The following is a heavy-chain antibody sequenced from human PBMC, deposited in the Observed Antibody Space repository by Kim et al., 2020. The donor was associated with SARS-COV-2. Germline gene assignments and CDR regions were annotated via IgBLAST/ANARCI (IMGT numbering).Heavy chain of an antibody. CDR2: IYPGDSDT. CDR1: GYSFTSYW. CDR3: ARHLGRITMIEVADAFDI. J-gene: IGHJ3*02. D-gene: IGHD3-22*01. V-gene: IGHV5-51*01. Sequence: GESLKISCKGSGYSFTSYWIGWVRQMPGKDLEWMGIIYPGDSDTRYSPSFQGRVTISADKSISTAYLQWSSLKASDTAMYYCARHLGRITMIEVADAFDIWGQGAMVTVAS.